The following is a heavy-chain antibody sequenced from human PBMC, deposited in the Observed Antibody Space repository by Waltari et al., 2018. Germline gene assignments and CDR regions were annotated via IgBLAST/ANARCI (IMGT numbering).Heavy chain of an antibody. D-gene: IGHD6-19*01. CDR3: ARARDSSGWYQSGYYYYGMDV. V-gene: IGHV4-59*01. Sequence: QVQLQESGPGLVKPSETLSLPCTVSGGSISSYYWTWLRPPPGEGRGCIGDIDYSVSTNYNPSLKSRVTISVDTSKNQFSLKLSSVTAADTAVYYCARARDSSGWYQSGYYYYGMDVWGQGTTVTVSS. CDR1: GGSISSYY. J-gene: IGHJ6*02. CDR2: IDYSVST.